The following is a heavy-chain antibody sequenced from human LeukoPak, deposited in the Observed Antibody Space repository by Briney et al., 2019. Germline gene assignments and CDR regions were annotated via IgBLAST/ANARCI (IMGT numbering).Heavy chain of an antibody. CDR2: IRYDGSNE. D-gene: IGHD6-13*01. CDR1: GFTFSSYG. Sequence: PGGSLRLSCAASGFTFSSYGMHWVRQAPGKGLEWVAFIRYDGSNEYYADSVKGRFTISRDNSKNTLYLQMNSLRAEDTAVYYCAKDRGSSWYVDYYYMDVWGKGTTVTVSS. J-gene: IGHJ6*03. CDR3: AKDRGSSWYVDYYYMDV. V-gene: IGHV3-30*02.